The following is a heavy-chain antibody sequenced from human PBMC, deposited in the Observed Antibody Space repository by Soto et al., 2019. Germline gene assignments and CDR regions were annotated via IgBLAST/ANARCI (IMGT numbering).Heavy chain of an antibody. CDR2: IWYDGSNK. J-gene: IGHJ6*02. V-gene: IGHV3-33*01. Sequence: GGSLRLSCAASGFTFSSYGMHWVRQAPGKGLEWVAVIWYDGSNKYYADSVTGRFTISRDNSKNTLYLQLNSLRAEDTVVYYCARARRWLLYYYYGMDVWGQGTTVTVSS. CDR3: ARARRWLLYYYYGMDV. D-gene: IGHD3-22*01. CDR1: GFTFSSYG.